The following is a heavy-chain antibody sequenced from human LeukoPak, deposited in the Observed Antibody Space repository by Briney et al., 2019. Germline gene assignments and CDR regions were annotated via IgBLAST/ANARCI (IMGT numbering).Heavy chain of an antibody. CDR1: GYTFTSYA. Sequence: ASVKVSCKASGYTFTSYAMHWVRQAPGQRLEWMGWINAGNGNTKYSQEFQGRDTITRDTSASTAYMELSSLRSEDMAVYYCAREGDYYDKYFDYWGQGTLVSVSS. J-gene: IGHJ4*02. V-gene: IGHV1-3*03. D-gene: IGHD3-22*01. CDR3: AREGDYYDKYFDY. CDR2: INAGNGNT.